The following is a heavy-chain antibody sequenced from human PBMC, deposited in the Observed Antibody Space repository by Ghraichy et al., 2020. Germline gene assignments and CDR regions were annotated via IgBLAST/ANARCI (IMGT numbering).Heavy chain of an antibody. V-gene: IGHV4-34*01. J-gene: IGHJ4*02. CDR1: GGSFSGYY. D-gene: IGHD6-13*01. CDR3: AGWVRRAAARNDY. CDR2: INHSGST. Sequence: SETLSLTCAVYGGSFSGYYWSWIRQPPGKGLEWLGEINHSGSTNYNPSLKSRVTITVDTSKNKFFLKLSSVPAADTAVYYWAGWVRRAAARNDYWGQGTLVTVSS.